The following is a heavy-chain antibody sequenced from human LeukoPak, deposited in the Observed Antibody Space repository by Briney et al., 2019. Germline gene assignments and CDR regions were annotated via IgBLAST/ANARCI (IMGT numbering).Heavy chain of an antibody. CDR1: GFTFSSYS. D-gene: IGHD3-22*01. V-gene: IGHV3-21*01. J-gene: IGHJ4*02. Sequence: PGGSLRLSCAASGFTFSSYSMNWVRQAPGKGLEWVSSISSSSSYIYYADSVKGRYTISRDNSKNTLYLQMNSLRAEDTAVYYCARRNDYYDSSGDRDFDYWGQGTLVTVSS. CDR2: ISSSSSYI. CDR3: ARRNDYYDSSGDRDFDY.